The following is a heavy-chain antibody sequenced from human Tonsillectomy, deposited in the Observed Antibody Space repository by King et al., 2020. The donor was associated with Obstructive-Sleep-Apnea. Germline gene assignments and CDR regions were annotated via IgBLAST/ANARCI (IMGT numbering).Heavy chain of an antibody. V-gene: IGHV3-30*18. J-gene: IGHJ4*02. CDR3: AKGQSDYYDNSGYYGVDY. CDR2: ISYDGRNK. Sequence: VQLVESGGGVVQPGRSLRLSCAASGFTFSNYGMHWVRQAPGKGLEWVAVISYDGRNKYFADSVKGRFTISRDNSKNTLYLQMNSLRAEDTAFYYCAKGQSDYYDNSGYYGVDYWGLGTLVTVSS. CDR1: GFTFSNYG. D-gene: IGHD3-22*01.